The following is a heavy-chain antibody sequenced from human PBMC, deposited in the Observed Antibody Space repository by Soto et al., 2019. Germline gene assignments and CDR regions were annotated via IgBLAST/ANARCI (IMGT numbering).Heavy chain of an antibody. D-gene: IGHD6-13*01. CDR2: ISYDGSNK. Sequence: LRLSCAASGFTFSSYAMHWVRQAPGKGLEWVAVISYDGSNKYYADSVKGRFTISRDNSKNTLYLQMNSLRAEDTAVYYCARDIALQHYYYYGMDVWGQGTTVTVYS. CDR3: ARDIALQHYYYYGMDV. V-gene: IGHV3-30-3*01. CDR1: GFTFSSYA. J-gene: IGHJ6*02.